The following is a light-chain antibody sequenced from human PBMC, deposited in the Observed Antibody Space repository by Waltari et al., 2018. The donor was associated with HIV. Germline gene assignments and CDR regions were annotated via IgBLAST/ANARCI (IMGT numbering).Light chain of an antibody. CDR1: SSNIGSNF. Sequence: QSVLTQPPSASGAPGQRVTISCSGSSSNIGSNFVYWYQQLPGTAPKLLIYRNNQRPSGVPDRFSGSKSGTSASLAISGLRSEDEADYYCAAWTDSRYVVFGGVTKLTVL. V-gene: IGLV1-47*01. J-gene: IGLJ2*01. CDR3: AAWTDSRYVV. CDR2: RNN.